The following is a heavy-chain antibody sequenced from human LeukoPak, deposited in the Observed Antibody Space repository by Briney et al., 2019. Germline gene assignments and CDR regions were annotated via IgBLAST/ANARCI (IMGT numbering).Heavy chain of an antibody. V-gene: IGHV3-43D*03. CDR2: ISWDGGST. Sequence: PGGSLRLSCAASGFTFDDYAMHWVRQAPGKGLEWVSLISWDGGSTYYADSVKGRFTISRDNSKNSLYLQMNSLRAEDTAVYYCARDRFSGSYPLDYWGQGTLVTVSS. D-gene: IGHD1-26*01. CDR1: GFTFDDYA. J-gene: IGHJ4*02. CDR3: ARDRFSGSYPLDY.